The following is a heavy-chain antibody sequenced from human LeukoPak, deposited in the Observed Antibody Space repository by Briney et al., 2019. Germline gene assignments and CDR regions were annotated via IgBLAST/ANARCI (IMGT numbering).Heavy chain of an antibody. CDR3: ATPIAYYDSSGYSDY. CDR2: INSDGSST. CDR1: GFTFSSYW. J-gene: IGHJ4*02. D-gene: IGHD3-22*01. Sequence: PGGSLRLSCAASGFTFSSYWMHWVRQAPGKGLVWVSRINSDGSSTSYADSVKGRFTISRDNAKNTLYLQMNSLRAEDTAVYYCATPIAYYDSSGYSDYWGQGTLVTVSS. V-gene: IGHV3-74*01.